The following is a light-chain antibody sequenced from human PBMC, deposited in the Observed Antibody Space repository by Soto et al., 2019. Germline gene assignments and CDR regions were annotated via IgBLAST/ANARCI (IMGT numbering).Light chain of an antibody. CDR3: QKYNSSPNT. J-gene: IGKJ2*01. Sequence: DIQMTQSPSSLSASVGDRVTITCRASHDINNYLAWYQQKPGRVPKLLIYAASTLQTGVQSRFSGSGSGTVFTLTIDSLQPDDVATYDCQKYNSSPNTFGRGTRLEIK. CDR1: HDINNY. V-gene: IGKV1-27*01. CDR2: AAS.